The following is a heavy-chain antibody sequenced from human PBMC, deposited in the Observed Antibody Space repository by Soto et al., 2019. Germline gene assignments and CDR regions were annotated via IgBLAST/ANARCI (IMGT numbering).Heavy chain of an antibody. J-gene: IGHJ4*02. CDR3: AKDGSRDYYDSSGYYQPDY. V-gene: IGHV3-9*01. CDR1: GFIFNDYN. D-gene: IGHD3-22*01. Sequence: SLRLSCAASGFIFNDYNMNWVRQAPGKGLEWVSGISWNSGSIGYADSVKGRFTISRDNAKNTLYLQMNSLRVEDTAVYYCAKDGSRDYYDSSGYYQPDYWGQGTLVTVSS. CDR2: ISWNSGSI.